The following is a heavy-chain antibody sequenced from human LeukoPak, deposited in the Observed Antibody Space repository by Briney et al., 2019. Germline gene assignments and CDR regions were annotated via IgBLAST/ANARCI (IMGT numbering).Heavy chain of an antibody. CDR1: GGLISISTYY. V-gene: IGHV4-39*07. J-gene: IGHJ4*02. Sequence: SETLSLTCTVSGGLISISTYYWGWIRQPPGKGLEWIGSIYYSGTTHYNPSLKSRVTIAVDTSKNQFSLKLISVTAADTAVYYCARVVDSSGYYAPMNFDYWGQGTLVTVSS. D-gene: IGHD3-22*01. CDR3: ARVVDSSGYYAPMNFDY. CDR2: IYYSGTT.